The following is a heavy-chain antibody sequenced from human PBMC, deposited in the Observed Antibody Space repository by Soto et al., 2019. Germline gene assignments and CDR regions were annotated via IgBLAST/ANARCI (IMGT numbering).Heavy chain of an antibody. V-gene: IGHV3-72*01. J-gene: IGHJ4*02. CDR2: SRDKVHSHTT. D-gene: IGHD5-12*01. Sequence: EVQLAESGGGLVQPGGSLRLSCAASGFTFSDHYMDWVRQAPGKGLEWVGRSRDKVHSHTTEYAASVKGRFTISRGDSEKSLYLQLNSLKTEDTAVYYCAKGVVSTGYFDYWGQGNLVTVSS. CDR1: GFTFSDHY. CDR3: AKGVVSTGYFDY.